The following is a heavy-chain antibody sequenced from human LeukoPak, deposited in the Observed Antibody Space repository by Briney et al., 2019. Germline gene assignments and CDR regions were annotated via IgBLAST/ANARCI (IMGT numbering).Heavy chain of an antibody. CDR2: IKASGDGT. J-gene: IGHJ1*01. CDR1: GFTFTNYA. CDR3: GRDPNGDYVGAFDFQR. V-gene: IGHV3-23*01. Sequence: GVSLRLSCAASGFTFTNYAMTWVRQAPGKGLEWVSSIKASGDGTYYADSVKGRFTISRDKYRNSLYLQMNSLRTEDTAVYYCGRDPNGDYVGAFDFQRWGQGTLVTVSS. D-gene: IGHD4-17*01.